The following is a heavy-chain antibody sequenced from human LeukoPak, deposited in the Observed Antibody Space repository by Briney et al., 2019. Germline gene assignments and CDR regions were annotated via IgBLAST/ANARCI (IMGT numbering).Heavy chain of an antibody. CDR3: SRLLPSRPDFYFDY. CDR2: IYSSGTT. D-gene: IGHD6-6*01. J-gene: IGHJ4*02. V-gene: IGHV4-4*09. Sequence: PSETLSLTCTVSGGSISSHYWSWLRQPPGRRPEWIGYIYSSGTTKYNPSLQSRVTISIDTSKNQFSLKLTSMTAADTAVYFCSRLLPSRPDFYFDYWGQGALVTVSS. CDR1: GGSISSHY.